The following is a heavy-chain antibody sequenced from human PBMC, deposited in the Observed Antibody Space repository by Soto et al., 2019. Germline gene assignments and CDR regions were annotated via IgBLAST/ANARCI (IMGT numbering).Heavy chain of an antibody. CDR2: IKHDGSDI. D-gene: IGHD3-22*01. V-gene: IGHV3-7*01. J-gene: IGHJ4*02. CDR1: GFTFSAYW. CDR3: ARDSSGFGQ. Sequence: PGGSLRLSCAASGFTFSAYWMSWVRQTPGKGLEWVANIKHDGSDIHFADSVKGRFTISRDNAKNSLYLQMNSLRAEDTAVYYCARDSSGFGQWGQGTPVTVSS.